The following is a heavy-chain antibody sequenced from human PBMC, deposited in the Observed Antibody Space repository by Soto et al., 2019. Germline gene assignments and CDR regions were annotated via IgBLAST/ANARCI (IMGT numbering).Heavy chain of an antibody. CDR1: GFNCKNLA. J-gene: IGHJ5*02. Sequence: VRSLRVSCGAAGFNCKNLAVRCVHQTPGKGMEWVSAIGGSGSSANYADSVKGRFTVSRDDSKSTLYLQMSGLRVDDTALYYCAKDAVAYNGEWDWFDLWGQGTLVTVSS. CDR2: IGGSGSSA. V-gene: IGHV3-23*01. D-gene: IGHD3-10*01. CDR3: AKDAVAYNGEWDWFDL.